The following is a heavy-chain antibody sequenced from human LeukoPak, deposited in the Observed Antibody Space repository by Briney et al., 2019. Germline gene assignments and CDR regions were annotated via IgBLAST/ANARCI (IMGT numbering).Heavy chain of an antibody. CDR2: IIPIFGTA. D-gene: IGHD1-26*01. Sequence: SVKVSCKASGGAFSSYAISWVRQAPGQGLEWMGGIIPIFGTANYAQKFQGRVTITADESTSTAYMELSSLRSEDTAVYYCAHSGSYTEVWFDPWGQGTLVTVSS. CDR1: GGAFSSYA. V-gene: IGHV1-69*13. J-gene: IGHJ5*02. CDR3: AHSGSYTEVWFDP.